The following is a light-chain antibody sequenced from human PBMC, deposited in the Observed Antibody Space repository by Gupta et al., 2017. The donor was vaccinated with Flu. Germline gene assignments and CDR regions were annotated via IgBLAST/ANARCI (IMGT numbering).Light chain of an antibody. CDR1: QGISNS. CDR3: QQDDDNPPT. V-gene: IGKV1-16*01. Sequence: DIQMTQSPSSLSAFVGDRVTITCRASQGISNSLVWFHQKPGKAPKSLIFAASTLQSGVPSRFSGGGSGKVFTLTINNLQPEDFATYFCQQDDDNPPTFGQGTKLEIK. CDR2: AAS. J-gene: IGKJ2*01.